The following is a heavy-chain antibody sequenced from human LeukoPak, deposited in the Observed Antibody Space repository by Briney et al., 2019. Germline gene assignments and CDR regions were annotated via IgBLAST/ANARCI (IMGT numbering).Heavy chain of an antibody. CDR2: ISSSGYTI. D-gene: IGHD2-2*01. V-gene: IGHV3-48*03. CDR1: GFTFSHYE. J-gene: IGHJ4*02. CDR3: AREDCSSTSCYDPSVTYY. Sequence: PGGSLRLSCEASGFTFSHYEMNWVRQAPGKGLEWVSYISSSGYTIYYADSVKGRFTISRDNAKNSLYLQMNSLRAEDTAVYYCAREDCSSTSCYDPSVTYYWGQGRLVTVSS.